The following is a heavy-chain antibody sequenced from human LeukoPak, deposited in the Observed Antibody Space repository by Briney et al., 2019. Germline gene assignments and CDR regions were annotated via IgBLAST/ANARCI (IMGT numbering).Heavy chain of an antibody. J-gene: IGHJ6*02. CDR2: IDSSDSYT. V-gene: IGHV5-10-1*01. CDR3: ARVGIDDSSGYYPSEGMDV. CDR1: GYSFTSYW. D-gene: IGHD3-22*01. Sequence: PGESLKISCKGSGYSFTSYWISWVRQMPGKGLEWMGRIDSSDSYTNYSPSFQGHVTISADKSISTAYLQWSSLKASDTAMYYCARVGIDDSSGYYPSEGMDVWGQGTTVTVSS.